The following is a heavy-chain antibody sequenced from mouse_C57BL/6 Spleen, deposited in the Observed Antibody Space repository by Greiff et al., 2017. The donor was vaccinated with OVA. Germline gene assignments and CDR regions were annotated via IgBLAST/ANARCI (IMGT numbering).Heavy chain of an antibody. CDR2: INPSTGGT. CDR3: ARLYYYGSSRYFDV. J-gene: IGHJ1*03. V-gene: IGHV1-42*01. CDR1: GYSFTGYY. D-gene: IGHD1-1*01. Sequence: EVQLQQSGPELVKPGASVKISCKASGYSFTGYYMNWVKQSPEKSLEWIGEINPSTGGTTYNQKFKAKATLTVDKSSSTAYMQLKSLTSEDSAVYYCARLYYYGSSRYFDVWGTGTTVTVSS.